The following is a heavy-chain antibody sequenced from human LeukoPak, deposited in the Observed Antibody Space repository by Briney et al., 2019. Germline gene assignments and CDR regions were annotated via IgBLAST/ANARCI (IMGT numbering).Heavy chain of an antibody. Sequence: ASVKVSCKASGYTFTGYYMHWVRQAPGQGLEWMGWINPNSGGTNYAQQFQGRLTMTRDTSISTAYMELSRLRSDDTAVYYCATGYITMVRGGNYFDYWGQGTLVTVSS. CDR2: INPNSGGT. CDR3: ATGYITMVRGGNYFDY. D-gene: IGHD3-10*01. CDR1: GYTFTGYY. V-gene: IGHV1-2*02. J-gene: IGHJ4*02.